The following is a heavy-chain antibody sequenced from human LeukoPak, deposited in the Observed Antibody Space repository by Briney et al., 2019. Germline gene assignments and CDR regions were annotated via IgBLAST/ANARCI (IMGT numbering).Heavy chain of an antibody. CDR2: ISAFNGNT. D-gene: IGHD4-17*01. Sequence: ASVKVSCKASGYTFASYGISWVRQAPGQGLEWMGWISAFNGNTNYAQKVQGRVSMTTDTSTNTAYMELTSLRSDDTAVYYCARDCRTVTLNKGDAFDIWGQGTMVTVSS. CDR3: ARDCRTVTLNKGDAFDI. V-gene: IGHV1-18*01. J-gene: IGHJ3*02. CDR1: GYTFASYG.